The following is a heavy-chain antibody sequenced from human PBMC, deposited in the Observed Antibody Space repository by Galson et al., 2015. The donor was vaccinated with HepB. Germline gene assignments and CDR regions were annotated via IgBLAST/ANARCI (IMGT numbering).Heavy chain of an antibody. D-gene: IGHD6-13*01. CDR1: GFTFSSYA. Sequence: SLRLSCAASGFTFSSYAMSWVRQAPGKGLEWVSAISGSGGSTYYADSVKGRFTISRDNSKNTLYLQMNSLRAEDTAVYYCASFSYIAAAGNEEFYPESITEYFQHWGQGTLVTVSS. CDR2: ISGSGGST. J-gene: IGHJ1*01. V-gene: IGHV3-23*01. CDR3: ASFSYIAAAGNEEFYPESITEYFQH.